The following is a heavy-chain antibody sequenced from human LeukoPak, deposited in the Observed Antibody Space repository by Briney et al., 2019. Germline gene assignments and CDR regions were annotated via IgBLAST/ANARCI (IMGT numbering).Heavy chain of an antibody. J-gene: IGHJ4*02. CDR3: TTDDDYVWGSYRF. CDR2: IIPSSGTI. Sequence: GGSLRLSCAASGFIFSSYSMNWVRQAPGKRLEWVSYIIPSSGTIYYADSVRGRFTISRDNAENSLYLQMNSLKTEDTAVYYCTTDDDYVWGSYRFWGQGTLVTVSS. D-gene: IGHD3-16*01. CDR1: GFIFSSYS. V-gene: IGHV3-48*04.